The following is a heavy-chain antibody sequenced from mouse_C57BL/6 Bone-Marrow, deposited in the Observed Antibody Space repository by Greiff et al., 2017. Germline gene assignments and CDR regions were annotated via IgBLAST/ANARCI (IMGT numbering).Heavy chain of an antibody. CDR1: GFNIKDDY. CDR3: TRGSDYGA. D-gene: IGHD2-4*01. J-gene: IGHJ3*01. V-gene: IGHV14-4*01. Sequence: EVKLMESGAELVRPGASVKLSCTASGFNIKDDYMHWVKQRPEQGLEWIGWIDPENGDTAYASKFQGKATITADTSSNTAYLQLSSLTSEDTAVYYCTRGSDYGAGGQGTLVTVSA. CDR2: IDPENGDT.